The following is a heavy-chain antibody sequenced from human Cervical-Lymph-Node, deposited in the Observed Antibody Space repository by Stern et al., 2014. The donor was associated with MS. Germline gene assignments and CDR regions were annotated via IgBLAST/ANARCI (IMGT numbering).Heavy chain of an antibody. D-gene: IGHD3-22*01. Sequence: EVQLVESGGGLVQPGGSLRLSCAASGFTFSTSAMSWVRQAPGKGLEWVSAIGGSGDSTYYADSVKGRFTISRDNSKNTLYLQMNSLRAEDTAVCYCAKDDYYYDSGGYLGWFDSWGQGTLVTVSS. CDR2: IGGSGDST. V-gene: IGHV3-23*04. J-gene: IGHJ5*01. CDR3: AKDDYYYDSGGYLGWFDS. CDR1: GFTFSTSA.